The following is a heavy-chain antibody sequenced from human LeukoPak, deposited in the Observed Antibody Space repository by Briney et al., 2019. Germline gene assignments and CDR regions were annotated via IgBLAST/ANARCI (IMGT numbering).Heavy chain of an antibody. CDR1: GGSFSGYY. V-gene: IGHV4-59*08. CDR2: IYYSGST. J-gene: IGHJ6*02. Sequence: SETLSLTCAVYGGSFSGYYWSWIRQPPGKGLEWIGYIYYSGSTNYNPSLKSRVTISVDTSKNQFSLKLSSVTAADTAVYYCARLRGTVIYGMDVWGQGTTVTVSS. D-gene: IGHD4-17*01. CDR3: ARLRGTVIYGMDV.